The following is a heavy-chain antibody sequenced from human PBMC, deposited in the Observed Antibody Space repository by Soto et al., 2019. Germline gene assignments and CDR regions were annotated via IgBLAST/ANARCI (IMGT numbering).Heavy chain of an antibody. CDR2: IYYTGST. CDR3: ASSPVTGIYYAMDV. J-gene: IGHJ6*02. CDR1: GGYISSGGYY. Sequence: SETLSLTCTVSGGYISSGGYYWSWIRQHPGKGLEWIGNIYYTGSTHYDPSLKSRITISLDTSKNQISLKLSSVTAADTAVYYCASSPVTGIYYAMDVWGQGTTVTVSS. D-gene: IGHD6-19*01. V-gene: IGHV4-31*03.